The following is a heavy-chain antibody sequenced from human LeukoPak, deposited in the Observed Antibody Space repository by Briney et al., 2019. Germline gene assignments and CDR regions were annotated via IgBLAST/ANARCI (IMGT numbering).Heavy chain of an antibody. V-gene: IGHV1-69*13. CDR2: IIPIFGTA. J-gene: IGHJ6*03. CDR1: GGTFSSYA. CDR3: ARCRNDYNLYYCYMDV. Sequence: ASVKVSCKASGGTFSSYAISWVRQAPGQGLEWMGGIIPIFGTANYAQKFQGRVTITADESTSTAYMELSSLRSEDTAVYYCARCRNDYNLYYCYMDVWGKGTTVTVSS. D-gene: IGHD5-24*01.